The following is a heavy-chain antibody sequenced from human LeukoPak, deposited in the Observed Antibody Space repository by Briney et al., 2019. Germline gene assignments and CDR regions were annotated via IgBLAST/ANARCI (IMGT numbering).Heavy chain of an antibody. CDR1: GFTFTSYS. V-gene: IGHV3-33*06. D-gene: IGHD5-18*01. Sequence: ARSLRLSCAASGFTFTSYSMHWVRQPPGSGLEWVAFTWYDGSNKYYADSVKARFTISRDNSKHTLYLQMTSLRDEDTAVYYCAKDHGYSHGPFDYWGQGTLVTVSS. CDR2: TWYDGSNK. J-gene: IGHJ4*02. CDR3: AKDHGYSHGPFDY.